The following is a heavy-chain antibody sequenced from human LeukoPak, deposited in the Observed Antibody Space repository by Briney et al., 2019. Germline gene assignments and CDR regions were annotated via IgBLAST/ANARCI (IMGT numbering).Heavy chain of an antibody. D-gene: IGHD4-11*01. CDR1: GFTFDDYG. J-gene: IGHJ6*03. CDR3: ARALSNYVDYYYYYYMDV. Sequence: GGSLRLSCAASGFTFDDYGMSWVRQAPGKGLEWVSGINWNGGSTGYADSVKGRFTISRGNAKNSLYLQMNSLRAEDTALYYCARALSNYVDYYYYYYMDVWGKGTTVTVSS. V-gene: IGHV3-20*04. CDR2: INWNGGST.